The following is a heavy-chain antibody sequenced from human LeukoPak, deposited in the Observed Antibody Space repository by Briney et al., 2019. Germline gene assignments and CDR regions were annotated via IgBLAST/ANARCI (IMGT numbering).Heavy chain of an antibody. CDR2: ISAYNGNT. CDR3: ARDNGLMDTASHLGY. Sequence: GASVKVSCKASGYTFTSYGISWVRQAPGQGLEWMGWISAYNGNTNYAQKLQGRVTMTTDTSTSTAYMELRSLRSDDTAVYYCARDNGLMDTASHLGYWGQGTLVTVSS. CDR1: GYTFTSYG. D-gene: IGHD5-18*01. V-gene: IGHV1-18*01. J-gene: IGHJ4*02.